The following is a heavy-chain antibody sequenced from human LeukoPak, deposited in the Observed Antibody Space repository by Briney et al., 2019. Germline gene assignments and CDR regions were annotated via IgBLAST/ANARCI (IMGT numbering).Heavy chain of an antibody. D-gene: IGHD6-13*01. CDR3: GRGSSWRSFDY. Sequence: SETLSLTCAVYGGSFSSYYWSWIRQPPGKGLEWIGEINHSGSTNYNPSLKSRVTISVDTSKNQFSLKLSSVTAADTAVYYCGRGSSWRSFDYWGQGTLVTVSS. J-gene: IGHJ4*02. V-gene: IGHV4-34*01. CDR1: GGSFSSYY. CDR2: INHSGST.